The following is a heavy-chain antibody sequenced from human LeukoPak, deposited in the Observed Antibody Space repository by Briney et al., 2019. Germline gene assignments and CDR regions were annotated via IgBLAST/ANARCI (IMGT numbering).Heavy chain of an antibody. D-gene: IGHD5-12*01. CDR3: AREDIVATIDLDY. Sequence: GGSLRLSCAASGFTFSSYSMNWVRQAPGKGLEGVSSISSRSRYIYCADSVKGRFTISRDNAKNSLYLQMNSLRAEDTAVYYCAREDIVATIDLDYWGQGTLVTVSS. CDR1: GFTFSSYS. J-gene: IGHJ4*02. CDR2: ISSRSRYI. V-gene: IGHV3-21*01.